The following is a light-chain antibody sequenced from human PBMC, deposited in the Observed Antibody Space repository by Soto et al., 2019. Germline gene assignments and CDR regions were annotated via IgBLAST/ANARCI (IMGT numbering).Light chain of an antibody. Sequence: DIQMTQSPSTLSASVGDRVAITCRASQTVYDWLAWYQHKPGQAPRLLVYEASTLASGVPPRFSARGSGTEFTLTIISLQPEDFATYYCQQYNLFSGKFGQGTRWIS. V-gene: IGKV1-5*03. CDR2: EAS. CDR1: QTVYDW. J-gene: IGKJ1*01. CDR3: QQYNLFSGK.